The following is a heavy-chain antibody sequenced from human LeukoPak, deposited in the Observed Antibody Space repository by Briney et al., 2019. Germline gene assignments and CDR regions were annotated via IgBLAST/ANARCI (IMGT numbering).Heavy chain of an antibody. J-gene: IGHJ4*02. D-gene: IGHD5-18*01. Sequence: NPSETLSLTCSVSGVSITSNYWCWIRQPPGKGLEWLGYTHHSGATSYNLSLKSRSTMSLDTSNNQFSLKLSSVTAADTAVYYCARSSGHSYGDFDYWGQGNQVTVSS. CDR3: ARSSGHSYGDFDY. V-gene: IGHV4-59*01. CDR1: GVSITSNY. CDR2: THHSGAT.